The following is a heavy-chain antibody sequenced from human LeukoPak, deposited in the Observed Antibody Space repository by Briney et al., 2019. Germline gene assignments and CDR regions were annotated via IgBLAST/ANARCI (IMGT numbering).Heavy chain of an antibody. Sequence: GGSLRLSCAASGFTFSSYSMNWVRQAPGKGLEWVSSISSSSSYIYYADSVKGRFIISRDNAKNSLYLQMNSLRAEDTAVYYCARGYGDYGKYYFDSWGQGTLVTVSS. D-gene: IGHD4-17*01. CDR2: ISSSSSYI. J-gene: IGHJ4*02. CDR1: GFTFSSYS. V-gene: IGHV3-21*01. CDR3: ARGYGDYGKYYFDS.